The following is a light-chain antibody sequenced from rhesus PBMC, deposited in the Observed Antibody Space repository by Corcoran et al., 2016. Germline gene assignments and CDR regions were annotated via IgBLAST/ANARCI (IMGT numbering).Light chain of an antibody. CDR1: QGISNN. V-gene: IGKV1-25*01. CDR2: KAS. Sequence: IQMTQSPSSLSASVGDRVTITCRASQGISNNLAWYQQKPGKVPKLLIFKASTLESGLPSRFSGSGSGTDFTLTISSLQPEDFATYYCQHGYGIRYSFGQGTKVEIK. CDR3: QHGYGIRYS. J-gene: IGKJ2*01.